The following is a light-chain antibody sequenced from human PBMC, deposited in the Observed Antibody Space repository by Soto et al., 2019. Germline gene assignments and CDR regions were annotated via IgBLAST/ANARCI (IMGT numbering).Light chain of an antibody. J-gene: IGLJ2*01. CDR1: RSNIGSNY. CDR3: TTWDDTLRSVV. Sequence: QSVLTQPPSASGTPGQGVTITCSGGRSNIGSNYVYWYQQFPGTAPKLLIFKNDQRPSGVPDRFSGSKSGTSASLAISGLRSEDEAVFYCTTWDDTLRSVVFGGGTKLTVL. V-gene: IGLV1-47*01. CDR2: KND.